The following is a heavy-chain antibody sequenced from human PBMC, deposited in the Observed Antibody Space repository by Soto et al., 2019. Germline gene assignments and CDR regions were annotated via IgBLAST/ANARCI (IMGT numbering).Heavy chain of an antibody. CDR2: IYYSGTA. J-gene: IGHJ4*02. CDR1: GDSFSSGAYA. D-gene: IGHD2-21*02. Sequence: SETLSLTCTDSGDSFSSGAYAWSWIRQSSGRGLEWIGYIYYSGTAFYNPSLKSRVTLSVVKSKNQFSLKVTSVTTADTAVYYCARAATSDHFDYWGPGTLVTVSS. V-gene: IGHV4-30-2*06. CDR3: ARAATSDHFDY.